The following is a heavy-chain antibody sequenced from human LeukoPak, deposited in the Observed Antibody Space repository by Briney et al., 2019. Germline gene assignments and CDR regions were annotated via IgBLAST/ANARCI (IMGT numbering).Heavy chain of an antibody. CDR2: IWYDGSNK. CDR3: AKDGSGSTSWYYMDV. Sequence: GGSLRLSCAASGFTFSSYGMHWVRQAPGKGLEWVAVIWYDGSNKYYADSVKGRFTISRDNSKNTLYLQMNGLRAEDTAVYYCAKDGSGSTSWYYMDVWGKGTTVTVSS. J-gene: IGHJ6*03. V-gene: IGHV3-33*06. CDR1: GFTFSSYG. D-gene: IGHD1-26*01.